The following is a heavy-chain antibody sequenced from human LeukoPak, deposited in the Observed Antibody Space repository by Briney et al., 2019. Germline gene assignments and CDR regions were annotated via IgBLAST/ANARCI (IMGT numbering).Heavy chain of an antibody. CDR1: GFTVSSDY. CDR2: IYTGGNT. J-gene: IGHJ6*02. V-gene: IGHV3-66*01. CDR3: AKSPGSYYYYSGMDV. D-gene: IGHD1-26*01. Sequence: PGGSLRLSCAASGFTVSSDYMSWVRQAPGKGLEWVSVIYTGGNTYYADAVKGRFTISRDNSKNTLYLQMNSLRAEDTAVYYCAKSPGSYYYYSGMDVWGQGTTVTVSS.